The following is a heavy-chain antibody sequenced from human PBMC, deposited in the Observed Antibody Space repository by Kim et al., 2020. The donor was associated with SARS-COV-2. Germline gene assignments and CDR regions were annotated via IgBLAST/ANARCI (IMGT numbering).Heavy chain of an antibody. V-gene: IGHV4-59*08. J-gene: IGHJ4*01. CDR3: ARQISSSDSYLTAPFDS. CDR2: IFHDGST. CDR1: GVSISTYY. D-gene: IGHD3-22*01. Sequence: SETLSLTCTVSGVSISTYYWTWIRQPPGKGLEWIGYIFHDGSTNYNPPLNGRVTISLDTSRNHFSLRLNSMTAADTAVYYCARQISSSDSYLTAPFDSWGRGTLVTVSS.